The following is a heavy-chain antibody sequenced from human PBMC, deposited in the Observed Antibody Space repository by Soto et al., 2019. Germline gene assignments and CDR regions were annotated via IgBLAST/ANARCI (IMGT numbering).Heavy chain of an antibody. D-gene: IGHD6-6*01. V-gene: IGHV3-11*06. CDR2: ISTRSSYT. Sequence: QVQLVESGGGLVKPGGSLRLSCAASRFTFSDYYMSWIRQAPGKGLEGVAYISTRSSYTNYADSVRGRFTISRDNAKNSVHLQMNSLRAEDTAVYFCARDQGHSSSSTYGIDVWGQGTTVTVSS. CDR3: ARDQGHSSSSTYGIDV. CDR1: RFTFSDYY. J-gene: IGHJ6*02.